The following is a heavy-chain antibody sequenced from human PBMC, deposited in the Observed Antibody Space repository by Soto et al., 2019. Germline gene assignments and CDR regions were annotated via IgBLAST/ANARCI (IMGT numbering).Heavy chain of an antibody. Sequence: QITLKESGPTLVKPTQTLTLTCTFSGFSLSTSGVGVGWIRQPPGKALEWLALIYWDDDKRYSPSLKSRLTITKHTYKTQVVITMTSMDPVDTATYYCAREISSIWYGNWFDPWGQGTLVTVSS. CDR3: AREISSIWYGNWFDP. CDR1: GFSLSTSGVG. J-gene: IGHJ5*02. CDR2: IYWDDDK. D-gene: IGHD6-13*01. V-gene: IGHV2-5*02.